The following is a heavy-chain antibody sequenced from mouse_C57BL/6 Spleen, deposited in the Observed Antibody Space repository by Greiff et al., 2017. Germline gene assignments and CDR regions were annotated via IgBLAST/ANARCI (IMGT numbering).Heavy chain of an antibody. V-gene: IGHV1-62-2*01. CDR1: GYTFTEYT. Sequence: VQLQESGAELVKPGASVKLSCKASGYTFTEYTIHWVKQRSGQGLEWIGWFYPGSGSIKYNEKFKDKATLTADKSSSTVYMELSRLTSEDSAVYFCARHEERHYYGSRSWFAYWGQGTLVTVSA. CDR3: ARHEERHYYGSRSWFAY. D-gene: IGHD1-1*01. J-gene: IGHJ3*01. CDR2: FYPGSGSI.